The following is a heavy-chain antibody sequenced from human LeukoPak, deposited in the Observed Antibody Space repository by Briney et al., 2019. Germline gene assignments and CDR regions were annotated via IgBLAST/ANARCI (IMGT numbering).Heavy chain of an antibody. Sequence: KPSETLSLTCTVSGGSISSGSYYWSWIRQPAGKGLEWIGRIYTSGSTNYSPSLKSRVTMSVGTSKNQFSLKLSSVTAADTAVYYCARAPGRYFDYWGQGTLVTVSS. CDR1: GGSISSGSYY. V-gene: IGHV4-61*02. J-gene: IGHJ4*02. CDR3: ARAPGRYFDY. D-gene: IGHD3-10*01. CDR2: IYTSGST.